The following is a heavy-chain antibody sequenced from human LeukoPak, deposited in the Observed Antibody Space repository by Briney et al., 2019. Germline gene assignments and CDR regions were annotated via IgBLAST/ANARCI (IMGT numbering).Heavy chain of an antibody. D-gene: IGHD4-23*01. CDR1: GGSFSGYY. Sequence: PSETLSLTCAVYGGSFSGYYWSRIRQPPGKGLEWIGEINHSGSTNYNPSLKSRVTISVDTSKNQFSLKLSSVTAADTAVYYCARGHGGRSNYYYYGMDVWGQGTTVTVSS. V-gene: IGHV4-34*01. CDR2: INHSGST. J-gene: IGHJ6*02. CDR3: ARGHGGRSNYYYYGMDV.